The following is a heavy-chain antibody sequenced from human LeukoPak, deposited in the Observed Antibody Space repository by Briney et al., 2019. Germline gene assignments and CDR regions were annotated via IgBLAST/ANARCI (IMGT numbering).Heavy chain of an antibody. D-gene: IGHD3-10*01. J-gene: IGHJ4*02. V-gene: IGHV3-23*01. CDR1: GFSFSSYA. CDR2: ITDSGTST. CDR3: AKGESIFEY. Sequence: GGSLRLSCAASGFSFSSYAMSWVCQAPGKGLEWVSAITDSGTSTYYADSVKGRFTISRENSKNTLYLQMNSLRAEDTAVYYCAKGESIFEYWGQGTLVTVSS.